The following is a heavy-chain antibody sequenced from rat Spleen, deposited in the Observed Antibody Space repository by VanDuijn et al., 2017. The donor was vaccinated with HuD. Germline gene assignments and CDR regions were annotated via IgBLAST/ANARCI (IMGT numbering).Heavy chain of an antibody. CDR1: GFSLSSYG. V-gene: IGHV2-4*01. J-gene: IGHJ4*01. Sequence: QVQLKESGPGLVKPSLTLSLTCTVSGFSLSSYGVIWVRQPPGKGLEWMGAIWSGGSTDYNSALKSRLSISRDTSKSQVFLKMNSLQTEDTATYYCARDPGNNPYFMDAWGQGVSVAVSS. D-gene: IGHD1-4*01. CDR2: IWSGGST. CDR3: ARDPGNNPYFMDA.